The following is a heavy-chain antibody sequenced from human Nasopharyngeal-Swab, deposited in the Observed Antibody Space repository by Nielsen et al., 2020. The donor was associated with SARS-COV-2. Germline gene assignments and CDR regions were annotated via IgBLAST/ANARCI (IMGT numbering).Heavy chain of an antibody. CDR2: VRQDAREQ. J-gene: IGHJ4*02. CDR1: GFPFRNHY. CDR3: ANHTARLYFDY. D-gene: IGHD6-6*01. V-gene: IGHV3-7*05. Sequence: GESLKISCAASGFPFRNHYITWVRQPPGKGLEWVANVRQDAREQFYADSVKGRFTISRDNSKNTLYLQMNSLRAEDTAVYYCANHTARLYFDYWGQGTLVTVSS.